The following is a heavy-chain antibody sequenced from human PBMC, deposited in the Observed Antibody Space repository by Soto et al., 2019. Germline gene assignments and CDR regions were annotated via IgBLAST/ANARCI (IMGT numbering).Heavy chain of an antibody. CDR1: GFPFSNYW. CDR3: AVLSCSISASLGASYMCFDY. Sequence: EVQLVESGGALVQSGGSLRLSCTVSGFPFSNYWMTWVRQAPGKGLEWVGNIKGDGSEKYYVDAVKGRFTISRDNAKNALYLQMNSLRDEDTALYYCAVLSCSISASLGASYMCFDYWGQGALVTVSS. V-gene: IGHV3-7*03. J-gene: IGHJ4*02. CDR2: IKGDGSEK. D-gene: IGHD2-2*01.